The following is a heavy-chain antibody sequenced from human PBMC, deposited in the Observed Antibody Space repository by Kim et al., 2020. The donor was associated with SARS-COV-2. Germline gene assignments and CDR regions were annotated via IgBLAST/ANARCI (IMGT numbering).Heavy chain of an antibody. D-gene: IGHD1-1*01. J-gene: IGHJ3*01. CDR2: T. Sequence: TFYADAVKGRFTISRDNSRITLYLQLTSLRAEDTAVYYCAKDTYNTLDLWGQGTMATVSS. CDR3: AKDTYNTLDL. V-gene: IGHV3-23*01.